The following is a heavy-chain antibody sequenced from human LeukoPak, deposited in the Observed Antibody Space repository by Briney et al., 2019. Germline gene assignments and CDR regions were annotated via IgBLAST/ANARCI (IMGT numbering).Heavy chain of an antibody. V-gene: IGHV4-59*01. J-gene: IGHJ4*02. CDR1: GGSISSYY. D-gene: IGHD3-22*01. Sequence: SETLSLTCTVSGGSISSYYWSWIRQLPGKGLEWIGYIYYSGSTNYNPSLKSRVTISGDTSKNQFSLKLSSVTAADTAVYYCAITSITMTHGTWGQGTLVTVSS. CDR3: AITSITMTHGT. CDR2: IYYSGST.